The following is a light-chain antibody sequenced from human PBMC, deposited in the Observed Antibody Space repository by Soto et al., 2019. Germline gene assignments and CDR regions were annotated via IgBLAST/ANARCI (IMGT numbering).Light chain of an antibody. CDR1: QSVSSSY. CDR2: AAS. Sequence: EIVLTQSPGTLSLSPGERATLSCRASQSVSSSYFAWYQQKPGQAPRILIYAASTRATGIPDRFSGSGSGTHFNLTISRLEPEDFAVYFCQQYGSSAPLTFGQGTKVQIK. J-gene: IGKJ1*01. V-gene: IGKV3-20*01. CDR3: QQYGSSAPLT.